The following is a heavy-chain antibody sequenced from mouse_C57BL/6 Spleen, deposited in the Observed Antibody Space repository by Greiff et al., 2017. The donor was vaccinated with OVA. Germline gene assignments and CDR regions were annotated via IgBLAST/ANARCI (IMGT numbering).Heavy chain of an antibody. Sequence: QVQLQQPGAELVRPGTSVKLSCKASGYTFTSYWMHWVKQRPGQGLEWIGVIDPSDSYTNYNQKFKGKATLTVDTSSSTAYMQLSSLTSEDSAVYYCARPNFDYGFDYWGQGTTLTVSS. V-gene: IGHV1-59*01. CDR2: IDPSDSYT. CDR3: ARPNFDYGFDY. J-gene: IGHJ2*01. CDR1: GYTFTSYW. D-gene: IGHD2-4*01.